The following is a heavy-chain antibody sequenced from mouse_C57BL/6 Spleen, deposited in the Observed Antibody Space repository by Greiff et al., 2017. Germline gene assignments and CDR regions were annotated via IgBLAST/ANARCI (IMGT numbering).Heavy chain of an antibody. Sequence: VQLQESGPGLVKPSQSLSLTCSVTGYSFTSCYSWFWIRQFPGNTLEWMVYISYDGSTNSNQSLKNRISITRDTSKIKFFLKLNSVTTKDTAIYYCARVGPCCSSDSWGQGATLPASS. CDR3: ARVGPCCSSDS. CDR1: GYSFTSCYS. V-gene: IGHV3-6*01. CDR2: ISYDGST. D-gene: IGHD2-12*01. J-gene: IGHJ2*01.